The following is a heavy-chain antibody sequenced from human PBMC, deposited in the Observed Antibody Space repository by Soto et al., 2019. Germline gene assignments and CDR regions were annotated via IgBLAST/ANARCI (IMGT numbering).Heavy chain of an antibody. V-gene: IGHV3-53*02. D-gene: IGHD2-15*01. CDR2: IESGVSA. CDR1: GFSVSSTY. CDR3: AKDLGPLRLLNYYFYGLDV. J-gene: IGHJ6*02. Sequence: EVQLVETGGGVVQRGGSLTLSCNASGFSVSSTYMSWVRQAPGMGLEWVAVIESGVSAHYADSVKGRFTISRDDPKNIIYLQMHTLIAEDTAVYYCAKDLGPLRLLNYYFYGLDVWGQGTSVTVSS.